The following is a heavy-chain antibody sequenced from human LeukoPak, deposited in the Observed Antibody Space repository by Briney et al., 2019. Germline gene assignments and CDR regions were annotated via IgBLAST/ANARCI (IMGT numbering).Heavy chain of an antibody. J-gene: IGHJ5*02. CDR2: ISSSSYI. CDR3: ARAGDILTGYYALWS. Sequence: PGGSLRLSCAASGFTFSSYSMNWVRQAPGRGLEWVSSISSSSYIYYADSVKGRFTISRDNAKNSLSLQMNSLRDEDTAVYYCARAGDILTGYYALWSWGQGTLVTVSS. D-gene: IGHD3-9*01. V-gene: IGHV3-21*01. CDR1: GFTFSSYS.